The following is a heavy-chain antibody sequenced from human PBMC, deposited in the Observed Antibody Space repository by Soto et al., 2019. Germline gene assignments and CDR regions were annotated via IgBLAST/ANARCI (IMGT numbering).Heavy chain of an antibody. CDR2: MNPNSGNT. CDR3: ARGHSSSWYVCDY. J-gene: IGHJ4*02. V-gene: IGHV1-8*01. CDR1: GYTFTSYD. Sequence: QVQLVQSGAEVKKPGASVKVSCKASGYTFTSYDINWVRQATGQGLEWMGWMNPNSGNTNYAQKFQDRVSMTRNTSTSTAYMELSSLRSEDTAVYYCARGHSSSWYVCDYWGQGTLVTVSS. D-gene: IGHD6-13*01.